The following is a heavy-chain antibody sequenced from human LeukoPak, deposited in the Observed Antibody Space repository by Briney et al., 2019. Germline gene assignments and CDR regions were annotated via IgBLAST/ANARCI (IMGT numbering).Heavy chain of an antibody. D-gene: IGHD1-20*01. CDR1: GYTFTGYY. V-gene: IGHV1-2*06. CDR2: INPNSGGT. Sequence: ASVKVSCKASGYTFTGYYMHWVRQAPGQGLEWMGRINPNSGGTNYAQKFQGRVTMTRDTSISTACMELSRLRSDDTAVYYCARSPQGDNWNDYWGQGTLVTVSS. CDR3: ARSPQGDNWNDY. J-gene: IGHJ4*02.